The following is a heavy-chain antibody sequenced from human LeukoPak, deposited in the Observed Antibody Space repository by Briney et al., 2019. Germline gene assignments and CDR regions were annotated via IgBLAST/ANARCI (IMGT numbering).Heavy chain of an antibody. V-gene: IGHV4-38-2*02. CDR1: GYSIRSNYY. CDR2: IYNSGST. D-gene: IGHD4-11*01. CDR3: ARVTSHLAFDL. J-gene: IGHJ3*01. Sequence: SETLSLTCSVSGYSIRSNYYWGWIRQPPGKGLEWIGSIYNSGSTYYNPSLKSRVTISVDTSKNQFSLKLSSVTAADTAVYYCARVTSHLAFDLCGRGTLVTVSS.